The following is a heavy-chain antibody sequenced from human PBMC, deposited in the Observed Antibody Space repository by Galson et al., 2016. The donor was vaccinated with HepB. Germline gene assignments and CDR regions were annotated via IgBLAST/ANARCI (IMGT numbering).Heavy chain of an antibody. CDR3: ARAGRYCTSTRCANKYNWFDP. Sequence: LSLTCSVSGDSISSGDYAWSWIRQAPGKGLEWIAYIYSSGTTFYNPSLESRTTISVDTSKNQFFLKLISVTAADTAVYFCARAGRYCTSTRCANKYNWFDPWGQGTQVTVSS. D-gene: IGHD2-2*01. J-gene: IGHJ5*02. V-gene: IGHV4-30-4*01. CDR2: IYSSGTT. CDR1: GDSISSGDYA.